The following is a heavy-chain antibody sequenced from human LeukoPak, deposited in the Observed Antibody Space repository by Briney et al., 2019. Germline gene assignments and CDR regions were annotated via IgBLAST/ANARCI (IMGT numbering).Heavy chain of an antibody. CDR1: GGTFSSYA. J-gene: IGHJ6*03. CDR2: IIPIFGTA. Sequence: SVKVSCKASGGTFSSYAISWVRQAPGQGLEWMGRIIPIFGTANYAQKFQGRVTITTDESTSTAYMELSSLRSEDTAVYYCARGPNVHPYYYMDVWGKGTTVTVSS. V-gene: IGHV1-69*05. CDR3: ARGPNVHPYYYMDV.